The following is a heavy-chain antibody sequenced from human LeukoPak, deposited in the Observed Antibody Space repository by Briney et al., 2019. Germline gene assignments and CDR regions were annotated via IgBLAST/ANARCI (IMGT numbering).Heavy chain of an antibody. CDR3: TRDSSGYSSRYYYYYMDV. D-gene: IGHD3-22*01. Sequence: SETLSLTCTVSGGSISSYYWSWVRQPAGKGLEWIGRIYTSGSTNYNPSLKSRVTISVDTSKNQSSLRLSSVTAADTAVYYCTRDSSGYSSRYYYYYMDVWGKGTTVTVSS. J-gene: IGHJ6*03. CDR2: IYTSGST. V-gene: IGHV4-4*07. CDR1: GGSISSYY.